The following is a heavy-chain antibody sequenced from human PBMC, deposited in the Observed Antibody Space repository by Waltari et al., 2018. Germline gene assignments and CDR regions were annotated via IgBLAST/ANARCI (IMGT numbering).Heavy chain of an antibody. V-gene: IGHV4-59*11. CDR2: INQITGDT. J-gene: IGHJ5*01. CDR1: NGSLNNHS. Sequence: QVHLQESGPGLVKPSETLSLTCTVSNGSLNNHSWIWIRQPPGKRMEWIGWINQITGDTNYNPSLESRVIISSDISKNQFSLKLTSVTAADTAIYYCAREGSLYSSTGGWIGPWGQGMLVTVSS. D-gene: IGHD2-2*01. CDR3: AREGSLYSSTGGWIGP.